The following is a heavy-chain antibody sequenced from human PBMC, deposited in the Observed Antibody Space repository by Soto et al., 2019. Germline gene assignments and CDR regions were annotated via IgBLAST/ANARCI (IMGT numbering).Heavy chain of an antibody. J-gene: IGHJ4*02. V-gene: IGHV1-2*02. D-gene: IGHD3-16*01. Sequence: ASVKVSCKASGYTFTGHYIHWVRQAPEQGPEWMGEIGPESGATRYAQRFQGRVTMTRDMSTTTVYMELNNLTPEDTAVYYCAREFPYYVSSDSYLDYWGQGALVTVSS. CDR2: IGPESGAT. CDR3: AREFPYYVSSDSYLDY. CDR1: GYTFTGHY.